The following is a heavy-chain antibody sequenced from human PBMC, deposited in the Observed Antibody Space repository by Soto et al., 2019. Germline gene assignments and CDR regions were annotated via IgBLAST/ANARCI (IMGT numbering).Heavy chain of an antibody. V-gene: IGHV5-51*01. J-gene: IGHJ6*02. D-gene: IGHD5-18*01. Sequence: GESLKISCKGSGYSFTNYWIGWVRQMPGKGLEWMGIIYPGDLDTRYSPSFQGQVTISADKSISTAYLQWSSLKASDTAMYYCARQPGYSYDYYYYYYGMDVWGQGTTVTVSS. CDR2: IYPGDLDT. CDR3: ARQPGYSYDYYYYYYGMDV. CDR1: GYSFTNYW.